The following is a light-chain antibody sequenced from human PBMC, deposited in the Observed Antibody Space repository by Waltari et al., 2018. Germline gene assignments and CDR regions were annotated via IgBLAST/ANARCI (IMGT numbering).Light chain of an antibody. V-gene: IGKV1-27*01. CDR1: RDNSNY. CDR2: SAS. CDR3: QKYESVPWK. J-gene: IGKJ1*01. Sequence: IQMTKSPSSLSASAGDRVTITCRASRDNSNYLAWYQRKPGKVPNLLIYSASTLNSGVPPLFSGSGYGTDFTLTFNCLRPGDVATYYCQKYESVPWKFGQGTKVEL.